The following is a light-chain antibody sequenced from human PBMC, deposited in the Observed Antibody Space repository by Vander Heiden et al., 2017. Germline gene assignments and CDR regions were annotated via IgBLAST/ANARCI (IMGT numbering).Light chain of an antibody. CDR1: SGSVSTSYY. J-gene: IGLJ2*01. Sequence: QNVVTQEPSFSVSPGGTVTLTCGLSSGSVSTSYYPSWYQQTPGQAPRTLIYSTNTRSSGVPDRFSGSILGNKAALTITGAQADDESDYYCVLYMGSVVFGGGTKLTVL. CDR2: STN. CDR3: VLYMGSVV. V-gene: IGLV8-61*01.